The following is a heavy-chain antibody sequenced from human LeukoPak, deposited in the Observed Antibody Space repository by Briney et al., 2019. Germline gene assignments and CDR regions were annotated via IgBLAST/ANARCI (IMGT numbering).Heavy chain of an antibody. CDR3: ARDLSSGWVSGAFDI. Sequence: ASVKVSCKASGYTFTSYGISWVRQAPGQRLEWMGWISAYNGNTNYAQKLQGRVTMTTDTSTSTAYMELRSLRSDDTAVYYCARDLSSGWVSGAFDIWGQGTMVTVSS. V-gene: IGHV1-18*04. CDR2: ISAYNGNT. D-gene: IGHD6-19*01. J-gene: IGHJ3*02. CDR1: GYTFTSYG.